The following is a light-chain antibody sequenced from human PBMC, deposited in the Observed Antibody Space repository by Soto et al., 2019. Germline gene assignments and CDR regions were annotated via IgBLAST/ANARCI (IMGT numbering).Light chain of an antibody. V-gene: IGKV3-20*01. Sequence: EIVLTQSPGTLSLSPGERATLSCRTSQTVSSSFLAWYQQTPGQAPRLLIYDASIRATDIPDRFTGSGSGTDFTLTISRLEPEDFAVYYCHQYGYLGTFGQGTKV. CDR3: HQYGYLGT. CDR1: QTVSSSF. CDR2: DAS. J-gene: IGKJ1*01.